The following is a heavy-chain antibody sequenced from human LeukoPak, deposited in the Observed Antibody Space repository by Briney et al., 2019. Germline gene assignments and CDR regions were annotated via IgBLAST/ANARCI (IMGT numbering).Heavy chain of an antibody. CDR2: ISGSGGST. CDR1: GFTFSSYA. D-gene: IGHD3-22*01. CDR3: XXXXXYYDSSGYFFDY. V-gene: IGHV3-23*01. Sequence: GGSLRLSCAASGFTFSSYAMSWVRQAPGKGLEWVSAISGSGGSTYYADSVKGRFTISRDNSKNTLYLQMNSLRAEDTAVYYCXXXXXYYDSSGYFFDYWGQGTLVTVSS. J-gene: IGHJ4*02.